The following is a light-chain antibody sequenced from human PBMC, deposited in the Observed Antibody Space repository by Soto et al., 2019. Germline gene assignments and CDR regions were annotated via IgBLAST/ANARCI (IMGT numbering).Light chain of an antibody. CDR2: EVS. V-gene: IGLV2-14*01. J-gene: IGLJ2*01. CDR1: SSDVGGYKY. CDR3: SSYTSSNTLVV. Sequence: QSALTQPGSVSGSPGQSITISCTGTSSDVGGYKYVSWYQQHPGKAPKLMIYEVSNRPSGVSNRFSGSKSGNTASLTISGLQAEDEADYYCSSYTSSNTLVVFGGGTKLTVL.